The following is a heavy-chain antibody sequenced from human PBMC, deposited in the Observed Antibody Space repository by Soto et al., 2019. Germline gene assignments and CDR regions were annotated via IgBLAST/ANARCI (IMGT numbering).Heavy chain of an antibody. CDR1: GFTFSNYA. Sequence: EVQLLDSGGGLVQPGGSLRLSCAASGFTFSNYAMTWVRQGPGKGLEWVSGISGSGGRSYYSESVKGRFTISRDNSKSTLYLQMNSLRAEDTAVYYCAKAYFVWSSEKPYYFDYWGQGTLVTVSS. J-gene: IGHJ4*02. D-gene: IGHD3-16*01. V-gene: IGHV3-23*01. CDR3: AKAYFVWSSEKPYYFDY. CDR2: ISGSGGRS.